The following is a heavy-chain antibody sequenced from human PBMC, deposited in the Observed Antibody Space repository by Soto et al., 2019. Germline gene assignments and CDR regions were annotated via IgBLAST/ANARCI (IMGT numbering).Heavy chain of an antibody. CDR3: AKGDCSGGSCYFSAFDI. J-gene: IGHJ3*02. D-gene: IGHD2-15*01. Sequence: QVQLVESGGGVVQPGRSLRLSYAASGFTFSSYGMHWVRQAPGKGLEWVAVISYDGTNNYYTESVKGRFTISRDNSKNTLFLQMNSLRAEDTAVYFCAKGDCSGGSCYFSAFDIWGQGTMVTVSS. CDR1: GFTFSSYG. CDR2: ISYDGTNN. V-gene: IGHV3-30*18.